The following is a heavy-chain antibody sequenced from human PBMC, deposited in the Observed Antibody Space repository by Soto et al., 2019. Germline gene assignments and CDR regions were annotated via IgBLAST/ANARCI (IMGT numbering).Heavy chain of an antibody. CDR2: IIPIFGTA. J-gene: IGHJ6*02. V-gene: IGHV1-69*01. Sequence: QVPLVQSGAEVKKPGSSVKVSCKASGGTFSSYAISWVRQAPGQGLEWMGGIIPIFGTANYAQKFQGRVTITADESTSTAYMELSSLRSEDTAVYYCARDDYGSGRTYYYYYGMDVWGQGTTVTVSS. CDR3: ARDDYGSGRTYYYYYGMDV. CDR1: GGTFSSYA. D-gene: IGHD3-10*01.